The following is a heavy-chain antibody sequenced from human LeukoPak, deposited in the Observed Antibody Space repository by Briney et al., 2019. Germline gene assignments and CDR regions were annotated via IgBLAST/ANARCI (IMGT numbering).Heavy chain of an antibody. J-gene: IGHJ4*02. Sequence: GGSLRLSCAASGFTFGSYSMNWVRQAPGKGLEWVSAISGSGGSTYYADSVKGRFTISRDNSKNTLYLQMNSLRAEDTAVYYCAKGPYYDSSFADYWGQGTLVTVSS. CDR1: GFTFGSYS. CDR2: ISGSGGST. CDR3: AKGPYYDSSFADY. D-gene: IGHD3-22*01. V-gene: IGHV3-23*01.